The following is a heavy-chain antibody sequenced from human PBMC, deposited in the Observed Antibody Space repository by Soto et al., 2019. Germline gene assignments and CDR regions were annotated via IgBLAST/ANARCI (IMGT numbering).Heavy chain of an antibody. CDR1: GYTFTSYG. CDR3: ARGRSRNSSSRPEYFQY. D-gene: IGHD6-6*01. CDR2: ISAYNGNT. J-gene: IGHJ1*01. V-gene: IGHV1-18*04. Sequence: GASVKVSCKASGYTFTSYGISWVRQAPGQGLEWMGWISAYNGNTNYAQKLQGRVTMTTDISTSTAYMELRSLRSDDTAVYYCARGRSRNSSSRPEYFQYWGQGTLVTVSS.